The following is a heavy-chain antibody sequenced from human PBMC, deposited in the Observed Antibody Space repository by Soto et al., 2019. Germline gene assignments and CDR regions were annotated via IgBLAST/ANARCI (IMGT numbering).Heavy chain of an antibody. V-gene: IGHV3-33*01. Sequence: GGSLRLSCAASGFTFTTYDMHWVRQAPGKGLEWVAVMWYDGNNKYYADSVKGRFTISRDNAINTLYLQMDSLSADDTAVYFCARDFYTRQLDYWGQGTLVTVSS. CDR3: ARDFYTRQLDY. J-gene: IGHJ4*02. CDR2: MWYDGNNK. CDR1: GFTFTTYD. D-gene: IGHD2-2*02.